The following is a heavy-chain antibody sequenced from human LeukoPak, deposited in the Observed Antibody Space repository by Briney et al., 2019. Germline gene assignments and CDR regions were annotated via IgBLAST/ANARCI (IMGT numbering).Heavy chain of an antibody. CDR2: IYYSGSA. J-gene: IGHJ5*02. CDR3: ARDNWAVAGTSTTENWFDP. V-gene: IGHV4-59*01. CDR1: GGSISSYY. D-gene: IGHD6-19*01. Sequence: PSETLSLTCTVSGGSISSYYWSWIRQPPGKGLEWIGYIYYSGSANYNPSLKSRVTISVDTSKNQFSLKLSSVTAADTAVYYCARDNWAVAGTSTTENWFDPWGQGTLVTVSS.